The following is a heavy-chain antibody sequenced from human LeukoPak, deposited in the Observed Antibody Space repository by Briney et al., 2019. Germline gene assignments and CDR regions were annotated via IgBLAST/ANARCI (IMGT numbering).Heavy chain of an antibody. V-gene: IGHV4-4*02. CDR1: GGSISSSNW. CDR2: IYHSGST. Sequence: SETLSLTCAVSGGSISSSNWWSWVRQPPGKGLEWIGEIYHSGSTNYNLSLKSRVTISVDKSKNQFSLKLSSVTAADTAVYYCARIDYGDLDFDYWGQGTLVTVSS. D-gene: IGHD4-17*01. J-gene: IGHJ4*02. CDR3: ARIDYGDLDFDY.